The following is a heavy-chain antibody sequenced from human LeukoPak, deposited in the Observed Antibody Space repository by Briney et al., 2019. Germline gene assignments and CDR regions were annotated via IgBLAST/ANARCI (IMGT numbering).Heavy chain of an antibody. CDR2: ITGDGSST. CDR3: ATSRRDF. Sequence: PGGSLRLSCVASGFAFSDSRMHWVRQAPGKGLEWVSRITGDGSSTAYASSVKGRFTVSRDNARTTLYLQMNSLRVEDTAVYFCATSRRDFWGQGTLVTVSS. J-gene: IGHJ4*02. V-gene: IGHV3-74*01. CDR1: GFAFSDSR.